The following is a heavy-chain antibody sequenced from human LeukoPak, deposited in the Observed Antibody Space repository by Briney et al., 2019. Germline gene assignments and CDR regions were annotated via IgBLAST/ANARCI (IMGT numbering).Heavy chain of an antibody. CDR2: IIPIFGTA. CDR1: GGTFSSYA. CDR3: ARADIVVVPAASKSQFADY. Sequence: GASVKVSCKASGGTFSSYAISWVRQAPGQGLEWMGGIIPIFGTANYAQKFQGRVTITADESTSTAYMELSSLRSDDTAVYYCARADIVVVPAASKSQFADYWGQGTLVTVSS. J-gene: IGHJ4*02. V-gene: IGHV1-69*13. D-gene: IGHD2-2*01.